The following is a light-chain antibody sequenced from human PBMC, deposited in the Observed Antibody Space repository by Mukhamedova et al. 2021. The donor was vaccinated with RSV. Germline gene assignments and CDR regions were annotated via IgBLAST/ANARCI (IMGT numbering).Light chain of an antibody. CDR1: QSVSSY. CDR3: QQRSNWPPALT. CDR2: DAS. J-gene: IGKJ4*01. V-gene: IGKV3-11*01. Sequence: GERATLSCRASQSVSSYLAWYQQKPGQAPRLLIYDASNGATGIPARFSGSGSGTDFTLTISSLEPEDFAVYYCQQRSNWPPALTFG.